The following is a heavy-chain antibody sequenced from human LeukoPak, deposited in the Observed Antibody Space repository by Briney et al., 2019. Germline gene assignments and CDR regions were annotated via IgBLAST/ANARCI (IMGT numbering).Heavy chain of an antibody. J-gene: IGHJ6*03. Sequence: PSETLSLTCTVSGGSISSSSYYWGWIRQPAGKGLEWIGRIYTSGSTNYNPSLKSRVTISVDTSKNQFSLKLSSVTAADTAVYYCARQAFGYYMDVWGKGTTVTVSS. CDR3: ARQAFGYYMDV. V-gene: IGHV4-61*02. CDR2: IYTSGST. D-gene: IGHD3-3*02. CDR1: GGSISSSSYY.